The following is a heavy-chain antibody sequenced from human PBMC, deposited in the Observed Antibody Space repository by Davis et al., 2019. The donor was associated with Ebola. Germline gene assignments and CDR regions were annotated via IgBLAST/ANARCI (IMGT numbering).Heavy chain of an antibody. D-gene: IGHD2-15*01. V-gene: IGHV5-10-1*01. CDR3: ARQPHWRLLQTDY. CDR1: GYSFTSYW. J-gene: IGHJ4*02. Sequence: GESLKISCKGSGYSFTSYWISWVRQMPGKGLEWMGRIDPSDSYTNYSPSFQGHVTISADKSISTAYLQWSSLKASDTAMYYCARQPHWRLLQTDYWGQGTLVTVSS. CDR2: IDPSDSYT.